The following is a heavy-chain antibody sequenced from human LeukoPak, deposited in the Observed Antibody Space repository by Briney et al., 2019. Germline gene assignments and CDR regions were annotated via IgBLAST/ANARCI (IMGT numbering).Heavy chain of an antibody. Sequence: ASVKVSCKASGYTFTSYDINWVRQATGQGLEWMGWMNPNSGNTGYAQKFQGRVTMTRNTSISTAYMELSSLRSEDTAVYYCASTLTPYSGQYYYGSELDYWGQGTLVTVSS. CDR3: ASTLTPYSGQYYYGSELDY. J-gene: IGHJ4*02. CDR1: GYTFTSYD. CDR2: MNPNSGNT. V-gene: IGHV1-8*01. D-gene: IGHD3-10*01.